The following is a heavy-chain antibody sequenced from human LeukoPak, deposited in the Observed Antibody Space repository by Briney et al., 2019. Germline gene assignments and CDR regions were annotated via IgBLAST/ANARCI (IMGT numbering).Heavy chain of an antibody. Sequence: GRALRLSCAASGFSLSNYGMDWVRQAPGKGLEWVSVIWYDGSNKDYADSVKGRFTISRDNAKNTLYLQMNSLRAEDTAMYYCVRSDWFDNWGQGTLVTVSS. CDR1: GFSLSNYG. CDR2: IWYDGSNK. J-gene: IGHJ5*02. V-gene: IGHV3-33*01. CDR3: VRSDWFDN.